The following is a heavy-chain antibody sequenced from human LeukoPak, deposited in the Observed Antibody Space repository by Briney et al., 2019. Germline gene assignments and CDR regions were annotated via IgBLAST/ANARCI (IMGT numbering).Heavy chain of an antibody. J-gene: IGHJ6*02. CDR1: GFTFSSYA. V-gene: IGHV3-30*03. CDR3: AREEEAYCGASSCYTLSGMDV. D-gene: IGHD2-2*02. CDR2: ISYDGGSK. Sequence: GGSLRLSCAASGFTFSSYAMSWVRQAPGKGPEWVAFISYDGGSKYYADSVRGRFTISRDDSKSTLSLQMNSLTSDDTAMYYCAREEEAYCGASSCYTLSGMDVWGQGTTVAVSS.